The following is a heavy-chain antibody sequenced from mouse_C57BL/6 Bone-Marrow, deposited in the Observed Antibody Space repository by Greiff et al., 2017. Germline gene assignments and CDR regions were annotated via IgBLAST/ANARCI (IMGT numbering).Heavy chain of an antibody. CDR2: IDPSDSET. Sequence: QVQLQQPGAELVRPGSSVKLSCKASGYTFTSYWMHWVKQRPIQGLEWIGNIDPSDSETHYNQKFKDKATLTVDKSSSTAYMQLSSLTSEDSAVYYCAALITTVVARYWYFDVWGTGTTVTVSS. CDR1: GYTFTSYW. J-gene: IGHJ1*03. CDR3: AALITTVVARYWYFDV. D-gene: IGHD1-1*01. V-gene: IGHV1-52*01.